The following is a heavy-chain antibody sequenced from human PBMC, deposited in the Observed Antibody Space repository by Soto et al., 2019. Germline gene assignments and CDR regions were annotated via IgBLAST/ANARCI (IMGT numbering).Heavy chain of an antibody. V-gene: IGHV3-23*01. D-gene: IGHD2-15*01. CDR2: ISFSDGGT. CDR1: GFTFSSYA. CDR3: VKDDRILGRRYFDL. Sequence: GSLRLSCAASGFTFSSYAMTWVRQAPGKGLEWVSSISFSDGGTYYADSVKGRLTISRDNSKNTLFLQMNSLRVEDTAVYYCVKDDRILGRRYFDLWGRGTLVTVSS. J-gene: IGHJ2*01.